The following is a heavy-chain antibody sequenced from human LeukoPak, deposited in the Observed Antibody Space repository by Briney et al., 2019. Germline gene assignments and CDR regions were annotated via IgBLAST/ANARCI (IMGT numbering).Heavy chain of an antibody. D-gene: IGHD5-18*01. CDR3: ARDYSYGFLN. CDR1: GFTFSSYW. V-gene: IGHV3-7*01. J-gene: IGHJ4*02. CDR2: INYNGNVN. Sequence: GGSLRLSCAASGFTFSSYWMNWARQAPGKGLEWVASINYNGNVNYYVDSVKGRFTISRDNAKNSLCLQMNSLRAEDTAVYYCARDYSYGFLNWGQGTLVTVSS.